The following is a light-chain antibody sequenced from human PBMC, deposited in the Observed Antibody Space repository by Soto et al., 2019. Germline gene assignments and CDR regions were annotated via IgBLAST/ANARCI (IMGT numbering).Light chain of an antibody. CDR3: QQGTNRPPWR. CDR2: GAN. J-gene: IGKJ1*01. CDR1: QSGSTN. V-gene: IGKV3-15*01. Sequence: EIVITQSPATPPGSPGERATLSCRASQSGSTNSAWYQQTPCQAPRLLIYGANTRATGIPARFSGSGSGTEFTLTSSSVQSADFAVNCSQQGTNRPPWRYGQG.